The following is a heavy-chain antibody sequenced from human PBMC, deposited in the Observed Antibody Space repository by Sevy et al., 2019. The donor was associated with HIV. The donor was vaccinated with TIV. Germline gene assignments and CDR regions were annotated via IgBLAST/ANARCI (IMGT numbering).Heavy chain of an antibody. CDR2: IIPIFGTA. Sequence: SVKVSCKASGGTFSSYAISWVRQAPGQGLEWMGGIIPIFGTANYAQKFQGRVTITADESTSTAYMELGSLRSEDTAVYYCAGERAYDYVWGSYRPNWFDPWGQGTLVTVSS. J-gene: IGHJ5*02. V-gene: IGHV1-69*13. D-gene: IGHD3-16*02. CDR3: AGERAYDYVWGSYRPNWFDP. CDR1: GGTFSSYA.